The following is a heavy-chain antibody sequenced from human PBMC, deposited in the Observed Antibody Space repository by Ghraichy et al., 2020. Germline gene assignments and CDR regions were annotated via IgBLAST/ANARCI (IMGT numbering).Heavy chain of an antibody. Sequence: SVKVSCKASGGTFSSYAISWVRQAPGQGLEWMGGIIPIFGTANYAQKFQGRVTITADESTSTAYMELSSLRSEDTAVYYCARVGGAVAGIYYFDYWGQGTLVTVSS. D-gene: IGHD6-19*01. CDR3: ARVGGAVAGIYYFDY. V-gene: IGHV1-69*13. J-gene: IGHJ4*02. CDR2: IIPIFGTA. CDR1: GGTFSSYA.